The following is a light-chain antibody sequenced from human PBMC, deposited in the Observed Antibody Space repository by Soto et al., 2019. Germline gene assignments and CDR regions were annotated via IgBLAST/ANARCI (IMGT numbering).Light chain of an antibody. CDR2: DVS. J-gene: IGLJ1*01. Sequence: QSALTQPRSVSGSPGQAVTISCTGTSSNVGSHNYVSWYQQHPGKAPKLIINDVSKRPSGVPDRFSGSKSGNTASLTISGLQAEDEADYYCCSFAGGLFGFGAVTKVT. CDR1: SSNVGSHNY. CDR3: CSFAGGLFG. V-gene: IGLV2-11*01.